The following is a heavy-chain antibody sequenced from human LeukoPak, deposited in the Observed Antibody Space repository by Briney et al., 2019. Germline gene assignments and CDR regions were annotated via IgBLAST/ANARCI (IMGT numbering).Heavy chain of an antibody. D-gene: IGHD3-10*01. CDR1: GGSITNRNW. J-gene: IGHJ4*02. V-gene: IGHV4-4*02. CDR2: IYHSGST. Sequence: PSETLSLTCAVSGGSITNRNWWSWVRQPPGKGLEWIGEIYHSGSTNYNPSLKSRVTIAVDKSKMQFSLKLTSVTAADTAVYYCARGGRITMVRGTLYYFDYWGQGTLVTVSS. CDR3: ARGGRITMVRGTLYYFDY.